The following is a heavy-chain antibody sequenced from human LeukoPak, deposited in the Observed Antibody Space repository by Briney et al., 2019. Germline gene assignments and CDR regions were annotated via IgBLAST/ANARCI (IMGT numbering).Heavy chain of an antibody. V-gene: IGHV4-59*08. Sequence: SSETLSLTCTVSGGSMNSHYWSWIRQPPGQRLEWNGYIYYNGRANYSPSLKSRVTMSVDTSKNQFSLKLTSVTATDTAVYYCATLITMIVVGYWGQGTLVTVSS. CDR3: ATLITMIVVGY. J-gene: IGHJ4*02. D-gene: IGHD3-22*01. CDR2: IYYNGRA. CDR1: GGSMNSHY.